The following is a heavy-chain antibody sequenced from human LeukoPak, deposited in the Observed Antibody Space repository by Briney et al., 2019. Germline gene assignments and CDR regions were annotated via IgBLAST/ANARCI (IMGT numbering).Heavy chain of an antibody. CDR3: ARVRDTMVRGVTSPWFDP. CDR2: IYYSGST. V-gene: IGHV4-59*01. D-gene: IGHD3-10*01. Sequence: PSETLSLTCTVSGGSISSYYWSWIRQPPGKGLEWIGHIYYSGSTNYNPSLKSRVTISVDTSKNQFSLKLSSVTAADTAVYYCARVRDTMVRGVTSPWFDPWGQGTLVTVSS. J-gene: IGHJ5*02. CDR1: GGSISSYY.